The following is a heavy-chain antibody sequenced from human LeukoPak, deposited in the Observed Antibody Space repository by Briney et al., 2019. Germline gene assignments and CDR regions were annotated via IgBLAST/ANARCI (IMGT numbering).Heavy chain of an antibody. J-gene: IGHJ6*02. D-gene: IGHD6-19*01. V-gene: IGHV4-28*01. CDR2: IYYSGST. Sequence: SETLSLTCAVSGYSISSSNWWGWIRQPPGKGLEWIGYIYYSGSTYYNPSLKSRVTMSVDTSKNQFSLKLSSVTAVDTAVYYCARTLGITVAGYYYGMDVWGQGTTVTVSS. CDR3: ARTLGITVAGYYYGMDV. CDR1: GYSISSSNW.